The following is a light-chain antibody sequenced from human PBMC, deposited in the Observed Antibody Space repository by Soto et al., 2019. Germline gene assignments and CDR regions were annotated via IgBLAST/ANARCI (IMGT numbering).Light chain of an antibody. J-gene: IGKJ1*01. CDR1: QIISTY. Sequence: DIQMTQSPSSLSASVGDRVTITCRASQIISTYLNWYQQKPGKAPKLLIYTASSLQSGVPSRFSGSGSETDFTLTISSLQPEDFATYYCRQSYSTPRTFGQGTKVEIK. CDR3: RQSYSTPRT. CDR2: TAS. V-gene: IGKV1-39*01.